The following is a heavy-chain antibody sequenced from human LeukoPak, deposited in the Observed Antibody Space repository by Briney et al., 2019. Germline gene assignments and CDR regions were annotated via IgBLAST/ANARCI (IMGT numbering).Heavy chain of an antibody. CDR2: ISYDGSNK. J-gene: IGHJ4*02. CDR1: GFTFSSYA. D-gene: IGHD4/OR15-4a*01. CDR3: AKDLRTKAYGGPKEVEY. V-gene: IGHV3-30-3*01. Sequence: GGSLRLSCAASGFTFSSYAMHWVRQAPGKGLEWVAVISYDGSNKYYADSVKGRFTISRDNSKNTLYLQMNSLRAEDTAVYYCAKDLRTKAYGGPKEVEYWGQGTLVTVSS.